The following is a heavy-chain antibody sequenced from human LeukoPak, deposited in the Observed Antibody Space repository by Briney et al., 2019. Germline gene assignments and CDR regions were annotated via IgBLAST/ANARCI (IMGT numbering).Heavy chain of an antibody. D-gene: IGHD6-13*01. CDR1: GFTFSTYG. V-gene: IGHV3-23*01. CDR3: AKTGGIAAAH. J-gene: IGHJ4*02. Sequence: QAGGSLRLSCAAPGFTFSTYGMTWVRQAPGKGLEWVSAISGSGGSTYYADSVKGRFTISRDNSKNTLYLQMNSLRAEDTALYYCAKTGGIAAAHWGQGTLVTVSS. CDR2: ISGSGGST.